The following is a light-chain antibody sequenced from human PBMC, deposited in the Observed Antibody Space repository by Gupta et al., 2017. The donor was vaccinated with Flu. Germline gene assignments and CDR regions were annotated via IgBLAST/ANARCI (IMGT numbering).Light chain of an antibody. CDR1: ISNIGAGYD. Sequence: QSVLTQPPSLSGAPGQRVTMSCTGSISNIGAGYDVPWNQQLPGTAPKLLIYGNSNRPSGVPDRFSGSKSGTSASLAITGLQAEDEADYYCQSYDSSLSGSVFGGGTKLTVL. J-gene: IGLJ3*02. CDR3: QSYDSSLSGSV. V-gene: IGLV1-40*01. CDR2: GNS.